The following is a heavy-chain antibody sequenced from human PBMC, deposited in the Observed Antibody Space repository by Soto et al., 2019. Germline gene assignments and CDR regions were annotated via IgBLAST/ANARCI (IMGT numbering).Heavy chain of an antibody. CDR3: EREGPYDYIWGSYDYYYMDV. V-gene: IGHV1-69*04. CDR1: GGTFSSYT. J-gene: IGHJ6*03. Sequence: ASVKVSCKASGGTFSSYTISWVRQAPGQGLEWMGRIIPILGIANYAQKFQGRVTITADKSTSTAYMELSSLRSEDTAVYYCEREGPYDYIWGSYDYYYMDVWGKGTTVTVSS. D-gene: IGHD3-16*01. CDR2: IIPILGIA.